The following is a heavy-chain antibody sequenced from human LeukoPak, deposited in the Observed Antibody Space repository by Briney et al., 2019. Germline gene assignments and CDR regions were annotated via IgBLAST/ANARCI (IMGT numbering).Heavy chain of an antibody. CDR1: GGTFSSYA. Sequence: SVKVSCKASGGTFSSYAISWVRQAPGQGLEWMGGIIPIFGTANYAQKFQGRVTITADESTGTAYMELSSLRSEDTAVYYCARANGAFTMVRGVIGYYYYMDVWGKGTTVTISS. J-gene: IGHJ6*03. D-gene: IGHD3-10*01. V-gene: IGHV1-69*01. CDR2: IIPIFGTA. CDR3: ARANGAFTMVRGVIGYYYYMDV.